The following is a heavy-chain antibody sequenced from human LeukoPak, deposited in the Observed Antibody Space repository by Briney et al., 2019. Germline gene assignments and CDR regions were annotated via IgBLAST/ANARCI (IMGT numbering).Heavy chain of an antibody. CDR1: GGTFSTYA. V-gene: IGHV1-69*04. Sequence: SVKVSCKASGGTFSTYAISWVRQAPGQGLEWVGRIVPILGTANYAQNFQGRVTITADKSTSTAYMELSSLRSEDTAVYYCARVSDRYDDDQNVDYWGQGTLVTVSS. D-gene: IGHD3-16*01. CDR2: IVPILGTA. CDR3: ARVSDRYDDDQNVDY. J-gene: IGHJ4*02.